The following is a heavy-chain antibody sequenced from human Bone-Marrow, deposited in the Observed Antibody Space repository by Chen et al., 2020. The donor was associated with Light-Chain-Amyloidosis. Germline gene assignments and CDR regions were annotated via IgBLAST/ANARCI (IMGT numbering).Heavy chain of an antibody. J-gene: IGHJ6*03. Sequence: QVQLQESGPVLVKPSQTLSLTCTVSGGSIRSGDYYWSWLRQPPGKGLQWIGYIYHSGSINHNPSLNSRVTMSVDTSRNQFSLKLTSVTAADTAVYYCAREVAANYNFYMDVWGKGTTVIVSS. CDR1: GGSIRSGDYY. CDR3: AREVAANYNFYMDV. D-gene: IGHD6-25*01. V-gene: IGHV4-30-4*01. CDR2: IYHSGSI.